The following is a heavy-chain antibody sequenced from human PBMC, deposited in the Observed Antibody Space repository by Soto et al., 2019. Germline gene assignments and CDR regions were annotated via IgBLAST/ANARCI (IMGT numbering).Heavy chain of an antibody. CDR1: GFTFDDYA. J-gene: IGHJ6*02. CDR2: ISWNSGSI. V-gene: IGHV3-9*01. CDR3: AKDKSYYYSGMDV. Sequence: EVQLVESGGGLVQPGRSLRLSCAASGFTFDDYAMHWVRQAPGKGLEWVSGISWNSGSIDYADSVKGRFTNSRDNAKNSLYLQMNSLRAEDTALYYCAKDKSYYYSGMDVWGQGTTVTVSS.